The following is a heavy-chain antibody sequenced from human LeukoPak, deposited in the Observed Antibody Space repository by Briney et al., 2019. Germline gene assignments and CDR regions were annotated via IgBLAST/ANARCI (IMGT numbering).Heavy chain of an antibody. V-gene: IGHV3-53*01. CDR3: ARDGRGAFDI. Sequence: GGSLRLSCAASGFTVSSNYMSWVRQDPGKRLEWVSVIYIGGTTYNADSARGRFTISRDNAKNSLYLQMNSLRAEDTAVYYCARDGRGAFDIWGQGTMVTVSS. CDR1: GFTVSSNY. CDR2: IYIGGTT. J-gene: IGHJ3*02. D-gene: IGHD3-10*01.